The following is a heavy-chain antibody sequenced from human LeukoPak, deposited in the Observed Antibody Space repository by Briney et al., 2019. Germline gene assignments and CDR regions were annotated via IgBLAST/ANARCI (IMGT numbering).Heavy chain of an antibody. V-gene: IGHV1-69*13. J-gene: IGHJ4*02. CDR2: IIPIFGTA. Sequence: SVKVSCKASGGTFISYAISGVRQAPGQGLEWMGGIIPIFGTANYAQKFQGRVTITADESTSTAYMELSSLRSEDTAVYYCARGGAAPDYSYYWGQGTLFTVSS. D-gene: IGHD6-13*01. CDR1: GGTFISYA. CDR3: ARGGAAPDYSYY.